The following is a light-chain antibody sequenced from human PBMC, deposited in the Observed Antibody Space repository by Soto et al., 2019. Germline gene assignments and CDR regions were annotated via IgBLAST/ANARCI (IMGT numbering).Light chain of an antibody. Sequence: HSALTQPASVSGSPGQSIAISCTGTSSDVGAYKYVSWYQQHPGKAPKLMIYEVSNRPSGVSNRFSGSKSGNTASVTISGLQAEDEADYYCSSYTSTNTQVFGTGTKVTVL. CDR2: EVS. J-gene: IGLJ1*01. CDR1: SSDVGAYKY. V-gene: IGLV2-14*01. CDR3: SSYTSTNTQV.